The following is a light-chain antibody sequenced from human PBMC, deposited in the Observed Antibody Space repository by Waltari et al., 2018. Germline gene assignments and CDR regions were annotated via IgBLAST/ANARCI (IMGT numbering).Light chain of an antibody. CDR2: KDT. CDR3: QSADNSGTYWE. J-gene: IGLJ3*02. Sequence: SHELTQPPSLSVSPGQTATISCTSDALPQQYGDWYQQKPGQAPTLLIYKDTERPSGIPERFSGFSSGTTVTLTISGVQAEDEADYYCQSADNSGTYWEFGGGTKLTVL. V-gene: IGLV3-25*03. CDR1: ALPQQY.